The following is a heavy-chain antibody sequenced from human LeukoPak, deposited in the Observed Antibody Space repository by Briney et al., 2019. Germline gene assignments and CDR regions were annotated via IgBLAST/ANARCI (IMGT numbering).Heavy chain of an antibody. CDR3: STEDKYCTGANCGVF. Sequence: ASVKVSCKTSGGTFSTSAITWVRQAPGQGLEWMGFIIPDSGGTTYQHKFQGRVTMTRDTSISTFYMELSSLRPDDTAVYYCSTEDKYCTGANCGVFWGQGTLITVSS. CDR2: IIPDSGGT. J-gene: IGHJ4*02. CDR1: GGTFSTSA. V-gene: IGHV1-2*02. D-gene: IGHD2-8*02.